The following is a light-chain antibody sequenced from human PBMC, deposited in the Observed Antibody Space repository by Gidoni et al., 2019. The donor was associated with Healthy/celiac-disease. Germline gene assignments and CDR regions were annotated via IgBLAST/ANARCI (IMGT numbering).Light chain of an antibody. CDR1: QDISNY. V-gene: IGKV1-33*01. Sequence: DIQMTPSPSSLSASVGDRVTITCQASQDISNYLNWYQQKPGKAPKLLIYDASNLETGVPSRFSGSGSGTDFTFTISSLQPEDIATYYCQQYDNRLITFGQGTRLEIK. CDR2: DAS. CDR3: QQYDNRLIT. J-gene: IGKJ5*01.